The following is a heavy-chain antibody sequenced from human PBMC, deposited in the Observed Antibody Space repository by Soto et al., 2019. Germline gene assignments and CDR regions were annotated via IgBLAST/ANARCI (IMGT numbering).Heavy chain of an antibody. V-gene: IGHV4-39*01. D-gene: IGHD3-9*01. J-gene: IGHJ4*02. CDR3: ARLHDILTGYFDY. CDR2: IYYSGTT. Sequence: ETLSLTCTVSGGSISSGTFYWGWIRQPPGKGLEWIGNIYYSGTTFYNPSLKSRVSISVDTSKNQFSLELSSVTAADTAIYYCARLHDILTGYFDYWGQGTLVTVSS. CDR1: GGSISSGTFY.